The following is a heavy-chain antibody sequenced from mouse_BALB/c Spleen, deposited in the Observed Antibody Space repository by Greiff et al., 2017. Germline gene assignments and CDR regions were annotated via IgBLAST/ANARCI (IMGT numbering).Heavy chain of an antibody. CDR3: ARSPELGRGYFDY. CDR2: ISYDGSN. J-gene: IGHJ2*01. CDR1: GYSITSGYY. Sequence: EVKLVESGPGLVKPSQSLSLTCSVTGYSITSGYYWNWIRQFPGNKLEWMGYISYDGSNNYNPSLKNRISITRDTSKNQFFLKLNSVTTEDTATYYCARSPELGRGYFDYWGQGTTLTVSS. D-gene: IGHD4-1*01. V-gene: IGHV3-6*02.